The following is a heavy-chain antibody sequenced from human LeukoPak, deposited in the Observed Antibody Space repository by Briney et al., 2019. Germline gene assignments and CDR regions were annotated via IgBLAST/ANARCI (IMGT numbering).Heavy chain of an antibody. CDR1: GVSISSYY. Sequence: SSETLSLTCTVSGVSISSYYWSWIRQPAGKGLEGIGRLYTRGRTNYNPSLKSRDPISVDTSKNQFSLKLSSVTAADTAVYYCARAPYDILTGYRHGDAFDIWGQGTMVTVSS. D-gene: IGHD3-9*01. CDR3: ARAPYDILTGYRHGDAFDI. V-gene: IGHV4-4*07. J-gene: IGHJ3*02. CDR2: LYTRGRT.